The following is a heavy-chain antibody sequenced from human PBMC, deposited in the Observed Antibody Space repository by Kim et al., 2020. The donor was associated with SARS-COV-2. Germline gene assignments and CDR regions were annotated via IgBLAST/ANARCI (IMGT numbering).Heavy chain of an antibody. Sequence: SVKGRFTISRDHSKNTLYLQMNSLRAEDTAVYYCAKDQRSGGSGSYPDPWGQGTLVTVSS. D-gene: IGHD3-10*01. V-gene: IGHV3-23*01. J-gene: IGHJ5*02. CDR3: AKDQRSGGSGSYPDP.